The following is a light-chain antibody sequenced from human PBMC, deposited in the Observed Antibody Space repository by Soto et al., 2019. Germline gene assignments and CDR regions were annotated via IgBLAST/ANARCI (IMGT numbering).Light chain of an antibody. CDR1: SSDVGGYNY. Sequence: QSALTQPASVSGSPGQSITISCTGTSSDVGGYNYVSWYQQHQGKAPKLLIYDVSNRPSGVSNRFSGSKSGNTASLTISGLQAEDEADYYCSSYTSSSILSVFGTGTKLTVL. CDR3: SSYTSSSILSV. J-gene: IGLJ1*01. CDR2: DVS. V-gene: IGLV2-14*01.